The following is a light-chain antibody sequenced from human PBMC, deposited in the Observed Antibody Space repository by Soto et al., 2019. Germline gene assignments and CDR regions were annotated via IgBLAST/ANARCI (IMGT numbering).Light chain of an antibody. V-gene: IGKV1-12*02. J-gene: IGKJ3*01. CDR1: QDIHTW. CDR2: GAS. CDR3: QQANSFPFA. Sequence: DIQMTQSPSSVSASVGDRVTITCRASQDIHTWLAWYQQKPGKAPNLLIYGASTFQSGVTSRFSASASGRDFTLTISSLQPEDFATYYCQQANSFPFAFGPGTKVDFK.